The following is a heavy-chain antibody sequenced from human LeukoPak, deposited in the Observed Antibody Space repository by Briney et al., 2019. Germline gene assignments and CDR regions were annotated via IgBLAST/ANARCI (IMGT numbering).Heavy chain of an antibody. CDR2: ISDSGGST. CDR1: GFTFSNYA. Sequence: GGSLRLSCEASGFTFSNYAMSWVRQAPGKGLEWVSGISDSGGSTYYADSVKGRFTISRDNSKNTLYLQMNSLRAEDTAVYFCATESIYDPWGQGTLVTVSS. CDR3: ATESIYDP. D-gene: IGHD6-6*01. J-gene: IGHJ5*02. V-gene: IGHV3-23*01.